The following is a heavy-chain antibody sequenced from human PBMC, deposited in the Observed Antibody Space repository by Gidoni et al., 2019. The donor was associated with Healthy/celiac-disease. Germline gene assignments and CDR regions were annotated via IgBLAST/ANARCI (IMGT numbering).Heavy chain of an antibody. Sequence: QLQLQESGPGLVKPSETLSLTCTVSGGSISSSSYYWGWIRQPPGKGLEWIGSIYYSGSTYYNPSLKRRVTISVDTSKNQFSLKLSSVTAADTAVYYCARPSSNVLRYFDWFPDWYFDLWGRGTLVTVSS. CDR1: GGSISSSSYY. V-gene: IGHV4-39*01. D-gene: IGHD3-9*01. CDR3: ARPSSNVLRYFDWFPDWYFDL. CDR2: IYYSGST. J-gene: IGHJ2*01.